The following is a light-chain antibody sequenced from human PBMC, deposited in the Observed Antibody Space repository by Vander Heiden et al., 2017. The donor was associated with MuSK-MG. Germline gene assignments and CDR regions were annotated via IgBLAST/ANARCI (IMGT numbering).Light chain of an antibody. CDR1: QNISSW. Sequence: DIQMTQSPSSVSASVGDRVTITCRASQNISSWLAWYQQNPGKAPKPLIYSASGLQSGVPSRFSGSGSGTEFTLSISSLQPEDFATYYCQQAYSLPLTFGGGTKLDI. CDR2: SAS. J-gene: IGKJ4*01. CDR3: QQAYSLPLT. V-gene: IGKV1-12*01.